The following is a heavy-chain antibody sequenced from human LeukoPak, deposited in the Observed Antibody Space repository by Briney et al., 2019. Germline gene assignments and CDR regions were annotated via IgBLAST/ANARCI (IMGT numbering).Heavy chain of an antibody. CDR1: GGSFSGYY. CDR2: INHSGST. Sequence: SETLSLTCAVYGGSFSGYYWSWIRQPPGKGLEWIGEINHSGSTNYNPSLKSRVTISVDTSKNQFSLKLSSVTAADTAVYYCARLSSNWSHFDYWGQGTLVTVSS. CDR3: ARLSSNWSHFDY. J-gene: IGHJ4*02. V-gene: IGHV4-34*01. D-gene: IGHD6-13*01.